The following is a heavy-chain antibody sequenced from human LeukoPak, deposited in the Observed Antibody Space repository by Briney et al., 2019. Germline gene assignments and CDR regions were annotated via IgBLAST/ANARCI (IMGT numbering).Heavy chain of an antibody. CDR3: AREPAVRGQEDYYYYYYMDV. CDR1: GGSISSNNW. Sequence: SGTLSLTCAVSGGSISSNNWWSWVRQPPGKGLEWIGEIYHSGSTNYNPSLKSRVTISVDKSKNQFYLKLSSVTAADTAVYYCAREPAVRGQEDYYYYYYMDVWGQGTLVTVSS. D-gene: IGHD3-10*01. V-gene: IGHV4-4*02. J-gene: IGHJ6*03. CDR2: IYHSGST.